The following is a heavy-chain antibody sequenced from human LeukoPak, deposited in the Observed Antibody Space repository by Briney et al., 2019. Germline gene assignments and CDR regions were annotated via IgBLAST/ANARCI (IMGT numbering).Heavy chain of an antibody. J-gene: IGHJ5*02. D-gene: IGHD3-16*01. CDR2: IYTNGGT. CDR1: GGSISSYY. CDR3: ARDLGANYVDNWFDP. Sequence: SETLSLTCTVSGGSISSYYWSWIRQPAGKGLEWIGRIYTNGGTNYNPSLKSRVTMSVDTSKNQFSLKLSSVTAADTAVYYCARDLGANYVDNWFDPWGQGTLVTVSS. V-gene: IGHV4-4*07.